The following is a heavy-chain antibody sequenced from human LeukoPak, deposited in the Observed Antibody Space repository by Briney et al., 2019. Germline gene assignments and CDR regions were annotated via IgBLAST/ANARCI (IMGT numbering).Heavy chain of an antibody. CDR2: ISYDGSNK. CDR3: AVIWFGELGGYFDY. D-gene: IGHD3-10*01. CDR1: GFTFSSYA. V-gene: IGHV3-30-3*01. Sequence: PGGSLRLSCAASGFTFSSYAMHWVRQAPGKGLEWVAVISYDGSNKYYADSVKGRFTISRDNSKNTLYLQMNSLRAEDTAVYYCAVIWFGELGGYFDYWGQGTLVTVSS. J-gene: IGHJ4*02.